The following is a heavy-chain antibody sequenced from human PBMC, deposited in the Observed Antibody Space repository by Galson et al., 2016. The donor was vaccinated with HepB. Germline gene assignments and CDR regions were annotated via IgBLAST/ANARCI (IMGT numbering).Heavy chain of an antibody. Sequence: SVKVSCKASGYTFTSYYMYRVRQAPGQGLEWMGIINPSGGSTSYAQKFQGRVTMARDTSTSTAYMALSSLRSEDTAVYYCARDLSIATRPAYYYYGMDVWGQGTTVTVSS. D-gene: IGHD6-6*01. V-gene: IGHV1-46*01. CDR2: INPSGGST. J-gene: IGHJ6*02. CDR1: GYTFTSYY. CDR3: ARDLSIATRPAYYYYGMDV.